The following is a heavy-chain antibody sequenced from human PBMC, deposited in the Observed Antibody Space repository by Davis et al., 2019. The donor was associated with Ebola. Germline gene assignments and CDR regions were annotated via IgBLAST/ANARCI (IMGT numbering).Heavy chain of an antibody. CDR1: GYTFTSYG. CDR2: ISAYNGNT. Sequence: AASVKVSCKASGYTFTSYGISWVRQAPGQGLEWMGWISAYNGNTNYAQKLQGRVTMTTDTSTSTAYMELRSLRSDDTAVYYCARGFSGIAGRVAPGTFDIWGQGTMVTVSS. J-gene: IGHJ3*02. CDR3: ARGFSGIAGRVAPGTFDI. D-gene: IGHD6-13*01. V-gene: IGHV1-18*01.